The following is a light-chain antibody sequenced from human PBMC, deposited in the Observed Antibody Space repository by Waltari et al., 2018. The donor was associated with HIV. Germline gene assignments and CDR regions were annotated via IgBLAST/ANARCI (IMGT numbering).Light chain of an antibody. CDR2: SAS. Sequence: DLQLTQLPSFLSASVGDRVTITCRPSQGISSYLASYPQKPGKPHKLLIDSASTLQSGDPSRFSGRGAGTEVNLTISSLQPEDFATYFCHQIESYPAPVPFGPGTKVDFK. CDR1: QGISSY. J-gene: IGKJ3*01. V-gene: IGKV1-9*01. CDR3: HQIESYPAPVP.